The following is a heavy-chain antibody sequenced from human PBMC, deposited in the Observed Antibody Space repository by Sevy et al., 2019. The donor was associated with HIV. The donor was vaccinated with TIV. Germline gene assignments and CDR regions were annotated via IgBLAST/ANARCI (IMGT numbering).Heavy chain of an antibody. CDR2: ISYDGSNK. CDR1: GFTFSSYA. J-gene: IGHJ6*02. CDR3: ARDSSYCSGGSCYYYYGMDV. D-gene: IGHD2-15*01. Sequence: GGSLRLSCAASGFTFSSYAMHWVRQAPGKGLEWVAVISYDGSNKYYADSVKDRFTISRDNSKNTLYLQMNSLRAEDTAVYYCARDSSYCSGGSCYYYYGMDVWGQGTTVTVSS. V-gene: IGHV3-30-3*01.